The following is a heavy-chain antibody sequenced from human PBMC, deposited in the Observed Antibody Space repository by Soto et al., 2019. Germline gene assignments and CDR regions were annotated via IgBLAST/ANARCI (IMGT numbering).Heavy chain of an antibody. V-gene: IGHV1-3*04. Sequence: ASVKVSCKASGYTFTDYAMHWVRQAPGQRLEWMGWINTGNGNTKFSLKFQGRVTITRDTSATTAYMELTSLRSEDTAVYYCAKGSRMWTPDYWGQGTLVTASS. CDR1: GYTFTDYA. J-gene: IGHJ4*02. CDR2: INTGNGNT. D-gene: IGHD2-21*01. CDR3: AKGSRMWTPDY.